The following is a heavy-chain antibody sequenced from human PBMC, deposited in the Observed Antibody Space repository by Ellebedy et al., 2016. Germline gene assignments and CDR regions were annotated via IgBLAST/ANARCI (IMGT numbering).Heavy chain of an antibody. V-gene: IGHV4-39*01. J-gene: IGHJ5*02. D-gene: IGHD6-13*01. CDR3: ARHSSVAAAANWFDP. CDR1: GGSISSSSYY. CDR2: IYYSGST. Sequence: SETLSLXXTVSGGSISSSSYYWGWIRQPPGKGLEWIGSIYYSGSTYYNPSLKSRVTISVDTSKNQFSLKLSSVTAADTAVYYCARHSSVAAAANWFDPWGQGTLVTVSS.